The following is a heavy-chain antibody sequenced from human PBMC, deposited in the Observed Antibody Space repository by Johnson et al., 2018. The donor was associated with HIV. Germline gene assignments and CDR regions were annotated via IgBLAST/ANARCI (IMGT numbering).Heavy chain of an antibody. CDR1: GFTVSNNY. V-gene: IGHV3-66*01. J-gene: IGHJ3*01. Sequence: VQLVESGGGLVQPGGSLRLSCAASGFTVSNNYMNWVRQTPGKGLEWVSVVHRDGRLYYADSVKGSVRLSRDNSKNTLYLQMNRLRVEDTAVYYCARADLDSGGFLMAFSVWGQGTTVTVSS. CDR3: ARADLDSGGFLMAFSV. CDR2: VHRDGRL. D-gene: IGHD2-15*01.